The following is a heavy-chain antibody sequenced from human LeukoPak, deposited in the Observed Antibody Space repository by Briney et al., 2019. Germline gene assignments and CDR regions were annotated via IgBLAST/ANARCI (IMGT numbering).Heavy chain of an antibody. V-gene: IGHV1-2*02. CDR1: GYTFTGYY. J-gene: IGHJ2*01. Sequence: ASVKVSCKASGYTFTGYYMHWVRQAPGQGLEWMGWINPNSGGTNYAQKLQGRVTMTTDTSTSTAYMELRSLRSDDTAVYYCARSSSWYWYFDLWGRGTLVTVSS. CDR2: INPNSGGT. CDR3: ARSSSWYWYFDL. D-gene: IGHD6-13*01.